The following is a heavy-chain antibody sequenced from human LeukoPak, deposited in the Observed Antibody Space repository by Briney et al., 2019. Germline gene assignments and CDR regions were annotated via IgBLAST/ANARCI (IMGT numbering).Heavy chain of an antibody. CDR2: IDTSGGT. CDR3: ARGYIAVAGTSWFDP. Sequence: SETLSLTCTVSGGSISSGSDYWSWIRQPAGKGLEWIGHIDTSGGTNYNPSLKSRVTISVDTSKNQFSLKLSSVTAADTAVYYCARGYIAVAGTSWFDPWGQGTLVTVSS. J-gene: IGHJ5*02. V-gene: IGHV4-61*09. CDR1: GGSISSGSDY. D-gene: IGHD6-19*01.